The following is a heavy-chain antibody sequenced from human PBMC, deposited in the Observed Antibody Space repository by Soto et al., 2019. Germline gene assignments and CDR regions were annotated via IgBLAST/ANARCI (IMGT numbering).Heavy chain of an antibody. V-gene: IGHV3-23*01. CDR1: GFTFSSYA. Sequence: EVPLLESGGGLVQPGGSLRLSCAASGFTFSSYAMSWVRQAPGKGLEWVSAISGSGGSTYYADSVKGRFTISRDNSKNTLYLQMNSLRAEDTAVYYCAKSLGYSSSWYYYYGMDVWGQGTTVTVSS. CDR2: ISGSGGST. CDR3: AKSLGYSSSWYYYYGMDV. J-gene: IGHJ6*02. D-gene: IGHD6-13*01.